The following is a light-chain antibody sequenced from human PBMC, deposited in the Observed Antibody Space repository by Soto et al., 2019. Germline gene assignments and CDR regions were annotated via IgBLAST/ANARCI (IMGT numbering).Light chain of an antibody. CDR2: ATS. V-gene: IGKV1D-12*01. J-gene: IGKJ1*01. CDR3: QQAASFPWT. CDR1: QDINNW. Sequence: DIQMTQSPSSVSAPVGDRVSITCRASQDINNWLVWYQQKPGKAPKLLAFATSSLQTGVSSRFSASRSGTDFTLTISSLQPEDIATYYCQQAASFPWTFGQGTKVEVK.